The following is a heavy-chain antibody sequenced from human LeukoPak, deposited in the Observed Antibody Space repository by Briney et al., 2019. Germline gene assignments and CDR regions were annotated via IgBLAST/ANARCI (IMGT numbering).Heavy chain of an antibody. CDR1: GGSISSYY. J-gene: IGHJ4*02. CDR3: ATVIVGTGTTLPNY. V-gene: IGHV4-4*07. Sequence: PSETLSLTCTVSGGSISSYYWSWIRQPAGKGLEWIGRIYTSGSTNYNPSLKSRVTMLVDTSKNQFSLKLSSVTAADTAVYYCATVIVGTGTTLPNYWGQGTLVTVSS. D-gene: IGHD1-7*01. CDR2: IYTSGST.